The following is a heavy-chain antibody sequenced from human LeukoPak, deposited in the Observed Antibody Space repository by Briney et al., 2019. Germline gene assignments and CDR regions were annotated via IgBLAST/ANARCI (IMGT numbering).Heavy chain of an antibody. J-gene: IGHJ4*02. CDR2: IYSGGST. D-gene: IGHD3-22*01. CDR1: GFTVSTNY. Sequence: GGSLRLSCAASGFTVSTNYMTWVRQAPGKGLEWVSVIYSGGSTYYADSVKGRFTISRDNSKNTLYLQMNSLRTEDTAVYYCARGNYYDSSVGYWGQGTLVTVSS. CDR3: ARGNYYDSSVGY. V-gene: IGHV3-66*01.